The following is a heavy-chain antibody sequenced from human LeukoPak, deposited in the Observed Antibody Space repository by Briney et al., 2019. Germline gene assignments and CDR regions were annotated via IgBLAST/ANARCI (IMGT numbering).Heavy chain of an antibody. CDR2: IVVCSGNT. Sequence: ASVKVSCKASGFTFTSSAVQWVRQARGQRLEWIGWIVVCSGNTNYAQKFQERVTITRDMSTSTAYMELSSLRSEDTAVYYCAADYGSGSYVDFDYWGQGTLVTVSS. CDR1: GFTFTSSA. J-gene: IGHJ4*02. CDR3: AADYGSGSYVDFDY. V-gene: IGHV1-58*01. D-gene: IGHD3-10*01.